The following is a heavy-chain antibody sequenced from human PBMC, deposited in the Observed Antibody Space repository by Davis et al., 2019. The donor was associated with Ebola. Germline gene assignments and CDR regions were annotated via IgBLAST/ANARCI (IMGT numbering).Heavy chain of an antibody. J-gene: IGHJ1*01. CDR3: ARGPYSSSWHAEYFQH. CDR1: GFTFSSYW. V-gene: IGHV3-7*01. D-gene: IGHD6-13*01. CDR2: IKQDGSEK. Sequence: GESLKISCAASGFTFSSYWMSWVRQAPGKGLEWVANIKQDGSEKYYVDSVKGRFTISRDNAKNSLYLQMNSLRAEDTAVYYCARGPYSSSWHAEYFQHWGQGTLVTVSS.